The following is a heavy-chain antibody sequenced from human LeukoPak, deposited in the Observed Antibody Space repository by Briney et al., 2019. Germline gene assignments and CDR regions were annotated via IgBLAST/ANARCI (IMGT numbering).Heavy chain of an antibody. CDR2: ISGSGGST. Sequence: GGSLRLSCAASGFTFSNYVMSWVRQAPGKGLEWVSGISGSGGSTYYADSVKGRFTISRDNSKNTLFLQMNSMRAEDTAVYSCARGPAGDYYFDSWGQGPLVTVSS. CDR1: GFTFSNYV. J-gene: IGHJ4*02. D-gene: IGHD2-2*01. V-gene: IGHV3-23*01. CDR3: ARGPAGDYYFDS.